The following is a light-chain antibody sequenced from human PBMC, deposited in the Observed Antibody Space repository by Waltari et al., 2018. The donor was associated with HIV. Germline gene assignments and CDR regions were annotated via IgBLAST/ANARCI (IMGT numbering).Light chain of an antibody. J-gene: IGLJ3*02. CDR2: YND. CDR3: HVWDGSDYVSGV. Sequence: SYVLTQPPSVSVAPGETATVTCGGNNIGTKSVHWYQQRPGQAPVLVIYYNDARPSWIPERCSGSNSGNTATLTISRAEAGDEADYYCHVWDGSDYVSGVFGGGTKVTVL. V-gene: IGLV3-21*04. CDR1: NIGTKS.